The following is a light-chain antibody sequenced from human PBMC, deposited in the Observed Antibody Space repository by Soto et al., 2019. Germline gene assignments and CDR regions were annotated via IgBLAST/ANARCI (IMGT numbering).Light chain of an antibody. CDR1: QTITNY. CDR3: QQSYSSPWT. V-gene: IGKV1-39*01. J-gene: IGKJ1*01. Sequence: DIQMTQSPSSLSASVGDRVTITCRASQTITNYLNWYQQNPGKAPKLLIYAASTLLSGVPSRFTGGGSGTDFTLTIDSLQPEDFATYSCQQSYSSPWTFGQGTKVEI. CDR2: AAS.